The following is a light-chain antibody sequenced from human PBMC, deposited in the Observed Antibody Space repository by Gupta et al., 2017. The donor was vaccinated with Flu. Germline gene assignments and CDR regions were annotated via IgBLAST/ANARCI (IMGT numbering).Light chain of an antibody. CDR1: QDIDNY. V-gene: IGKV1-33*01. CDR2: DAS. CDR3: QQYDHLPLT. J-gene: IGKJ4*01. Sequence: DIQMTQSPSSLSASVGDRFTITCQVSQDIDNYLTWYQQKPGKAPNLLIYDASNLEAGVPSRFSGSGAGTDFTFTISSLHPEDIATYYCQQYDHLPLTFGGGTKVEIK.